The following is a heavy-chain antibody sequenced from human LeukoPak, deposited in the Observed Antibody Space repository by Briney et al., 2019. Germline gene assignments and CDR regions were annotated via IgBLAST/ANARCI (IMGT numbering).Heavy chain of an antibody. CDR2: IIPILGIA. CDR3: ARDSPGYYDSSGYYYGDY. V-gene: IGHV1-69*04. CDR1: GGTFSSYT. J-gene: IGHJ4*02. D-gene: IGHD3-22*01. Sequence: SVKVSCKASGGTFSSYTISWVRQAPGQGLEWMGRIIPILGIANYAQKLQGRVTMTTDTSTSTAYMELRSLRSDDTAVYYCARDSPGYYDSSGYYYGDYWGQGTLVTVSS.